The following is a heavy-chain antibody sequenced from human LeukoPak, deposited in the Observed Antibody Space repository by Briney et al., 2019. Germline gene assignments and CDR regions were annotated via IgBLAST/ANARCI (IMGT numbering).Heavy chain of an antibody. CDR1: GFTFSSYA. Sequence: GGSLRLSCAASGFTFSSYAMSWVRQAPGKGLEWVSAISGSGGSTYYADSMKGRFTISRDNSKNTLYLQMNSLRAEDTAVYYCAGTDGSGSKNYFDYWGQGTLVTVSS. V-gene: IGHV3-23*01. CDR3: AGTDGSGSKNYFDY. D-gene: IGHD3-10*01. CDR2: ISGSGGST. J-gene: IGHJ4*02.